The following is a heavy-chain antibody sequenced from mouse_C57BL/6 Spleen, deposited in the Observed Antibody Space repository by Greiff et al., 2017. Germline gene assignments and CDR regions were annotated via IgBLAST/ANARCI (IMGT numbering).Heavy chain of an antibody. J-gene: IGHJ2*01. D-gene: IGHD1-1*01. V-gene: IGHV5-4*01. CDR3: ARGLRMNY. CDR1: GFTFSSYA. Sequence: EVQLVESGGGLVKPGGSLKLSCAASGFTFSSYAMSWVRQTPEKRLEWVATISDGGSYTYYPDNVKGRFTISRDNAKNNLYLQMSHLKSEDTAMYYCARGLRMNYWGQGTTLTVSS. CDR2: ISDGGSYT.